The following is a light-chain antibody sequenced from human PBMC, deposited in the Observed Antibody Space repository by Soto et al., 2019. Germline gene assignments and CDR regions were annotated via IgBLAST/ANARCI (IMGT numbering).Light chain of an antibody. J-gene: IGKJ1*01. V-gene: IGKV3-20*01. CDR3: QQYGSSPPEWT. CDR1: QSVSSTY. Sequence: ENVLTLSPGTLSLSPGERATLSCRASQSVSSTYLAWYQQKPGQAPRLLIFSASSRATGIPDRFRGSGSGTDFTLTISRLEPEDFAVYYCQQYGSSPPEWTFGQGTKVDIK. CDR2: SAS.